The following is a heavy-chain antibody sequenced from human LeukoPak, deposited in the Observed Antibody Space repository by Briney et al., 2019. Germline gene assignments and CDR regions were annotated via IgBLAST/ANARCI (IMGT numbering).Heavy chain of an antibody. Sequence: GASVKVSCKASGYTFTSYGISWVRQAPGQGLEWMGWISAYNGNTNYAQKLQGRVTMTTDTSTSTAYMELRSLRSDDTAVYYCAREYYYDSSGYYLETDAFDIWGQGTMVTVSS. CDR3: AREYYYDSSGYYLETDAFDI. J-gene: IGHJ3*02. V-gene: IGHV1-18*04. CDR1: GYTFTSYG. D-gene: IGHD3-22*01. CDR2: ISAYNGNT.